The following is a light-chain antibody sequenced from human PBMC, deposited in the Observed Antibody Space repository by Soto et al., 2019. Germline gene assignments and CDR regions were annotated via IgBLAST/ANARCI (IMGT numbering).Light chain of an antibody. CDR3: AVWDQSLTGWV. CDR2: RDG. V-gene: IGLV1-47*01. CDR1: SSNFGSHF. Sequence: QPVLTQPPSASGTPGQSLTISCSGSSSNFGSHFVYWYQHLPGTAPKLLIFRDGQRPSGVPVRFFGSKSGTSASLAITGLRSEDEADYYCAVWDQSLTGWVFGGGTKLTVL. J-gene: IGLJ3*02.